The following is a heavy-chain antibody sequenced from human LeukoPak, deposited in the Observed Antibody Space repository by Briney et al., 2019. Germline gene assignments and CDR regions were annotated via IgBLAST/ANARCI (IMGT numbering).Heavy chain of an antibody. CDR1: GFTVSSNC. J-gene: IGHJ4*02. CDR3: ARDSPRTGGGGSHFDY. D-gene: IGHD1-1*01. Sequence: GGSLRLSCAASGFTVSSNCVNWVRQALGKGLKWVSVICSGGSTNYADSVKGRFTISRDNSKNTLYLQMNSLRAEDTAVYYCARDSPRTGGGGSHFDYWGQGTLVTVSS. V-gene: IGHV3-66*01. CDR2: ICSGGST.